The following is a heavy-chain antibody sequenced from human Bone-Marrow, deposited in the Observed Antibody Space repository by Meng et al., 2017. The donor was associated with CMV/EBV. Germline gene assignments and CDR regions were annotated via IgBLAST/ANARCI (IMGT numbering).Heavy chain of an antibody. CDR2: IIPIFGTA. CDR1: AGTFISYA. J-gene: IGHJ4*02. D-gene: IGHD3-16*01. V-gene: IGHV1-69*01. CDR3: AWGGRWYRFDY. Sequence: HVQWVQSGAELKKPGSSVKVSCKASAGTFISYAISWVRQAPGQGLEWMGGIIPIFGTANYAQKFQGRVTITADESTSTAYMELSSLRSEDTAVYYCAWGGRWYRFDYWGQGTLVTVSS.